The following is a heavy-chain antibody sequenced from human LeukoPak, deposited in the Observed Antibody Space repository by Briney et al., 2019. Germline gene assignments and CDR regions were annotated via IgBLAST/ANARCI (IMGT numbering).Heavy chain of an antibody. CDR3: VRDSHVDSEGVRWFDP. J-gene: IGHJ5*02. D-gene: IGHD3-9*01. V-gene: IGHV3-66*01. CDR1: GFTVSSNY. Sequence: GGSLRLSCVASGFTVSSNYMSWVRQAPGKGLEWVSVLYRGGDTYYADSVKGRFTISRDNSKNTLYMQMNSLRVEDTAIYYCVRDSHVDSEGVRWFDPWGQGTLVTVSS. CDR2: LYRGGDT.